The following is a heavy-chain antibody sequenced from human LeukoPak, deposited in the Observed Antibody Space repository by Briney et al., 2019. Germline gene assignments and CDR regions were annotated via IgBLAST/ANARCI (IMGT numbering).Heavy chain of an antibody. V-gene: IGHV4-59*01. D-gene: IGHD5-18*01. CDR2: IYYSGSF. J-gene: IGHJ4*02. CDR3: ARSPDGYRYKYFDY. Sequence: SETLSLTCTVSGGSISSYYWSWIRQPPGKGLEWIGYIYYSGSFNYNPSLKSRVTISADTSKKQFSMKLSSVTAADTAVYYCARSPDGYRYKYFDYWGQGTLVTVSS. CDR1: GGSISSYY.